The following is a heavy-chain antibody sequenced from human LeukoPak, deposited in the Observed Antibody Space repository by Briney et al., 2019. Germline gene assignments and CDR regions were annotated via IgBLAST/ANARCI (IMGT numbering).Heavy chain of an antibody. CDR3: ARLGGYYYDSSGYYSG. J-gene: IGHJ4*02. D-gene: IGHD3-22*01. CDR1: GFTFSSYE. CDR2: ISSSGSTI. Sequence: GGSLRLSCAASGFTFSSYEMNWVRQAPGKGLEWVSYISSSGSTIYYAGSVKGRFTISRDNAKNSLYLQMNSLRAEDTAVYYCARLGGYYYDSSGYYSGWGQGTLVTVSS. V-gene: IGHV3-48*03.